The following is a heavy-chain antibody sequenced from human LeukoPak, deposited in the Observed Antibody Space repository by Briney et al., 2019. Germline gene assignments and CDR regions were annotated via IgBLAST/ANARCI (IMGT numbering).Heavy chain of an antibody. CDR3: AREGGNYRDAFDV. J-gene: IGHJ3*01. V-gene: IGHV3-48*03. CDR2: ISSSGTAI. Sequence: GGSLRLSCAVSGFTFGGSEMNWVRQAPGKGLEWVSYISSSGTAIHYADSVKGRFTISRDNAKNSLYLQMSSLRAEDTAVYYCAREGGNYRDAFDVWGQGTMVTVSS. CDR1: GFTFGGSE. D-gene: IGHD1-7*01.